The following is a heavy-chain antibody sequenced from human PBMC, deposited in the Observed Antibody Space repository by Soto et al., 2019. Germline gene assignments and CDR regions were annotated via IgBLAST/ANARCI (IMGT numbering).Heavy chain of an antibody. CDR2: IYPRDSDT. D-gene: IGHD3-10*01. V-gene: IGHV5-51*01. CDR3: ARIGRSLGTYQDYYYGMDV. J-gene: IGHJ6*02. CDR1: EYSFTHYW. Sequence: XESLKLSWQCSEYSFTHYWIGWVLQMPGKGLEWMGIIYPRDSDTRYSPSFQGQVNISVDKSISTAYLQWSSLKASDTAMYYCARIGRSLGTYQDYYYGMDVWGQGTTVTVSS.